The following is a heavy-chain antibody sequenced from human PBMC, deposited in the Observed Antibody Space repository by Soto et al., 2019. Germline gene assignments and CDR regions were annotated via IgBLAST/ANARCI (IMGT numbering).Heavy chain of an antibody. D-gene: IGHD2-21*02. V-gene: IGHV4-31*03. CDR2: IYYSGST. CDR1: GGSISSGGYY. Sequence: SETLSLTCTVSGGSISSGGYYWSWIRQHPGKGLEWIGYIYYSGSTYYNTSLKSRVTISVDTSKNQFSLKLSSVTAAVTAVYYCVCSFLTCCGGDCYPRANWFDPWGQGTLVTVSS. CDR3: VCSFLTCCGGDCYPRANWFDP. J-gene: IGHJ5*02.